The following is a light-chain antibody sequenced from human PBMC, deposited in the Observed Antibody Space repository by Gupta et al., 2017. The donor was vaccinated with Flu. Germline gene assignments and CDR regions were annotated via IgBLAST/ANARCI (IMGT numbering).Light chain of an antibody. CDR1: SSDVGGYNY. V-gene: IGLV2-11*01. Sequence: QSALTQPRSVSGSPGQSVTLSCTGTSSDVGGYNYVPWYQQHPGTAPKVMIYDVTKRPSGVPDRFSASKSGTTASLTISGLQAEDEADYYCSSYAGSYTWVFGGGTKVTVL. CDR3: SSYAGSYTWV. CDR2: DVT. J-gene: IGLJ3*02.